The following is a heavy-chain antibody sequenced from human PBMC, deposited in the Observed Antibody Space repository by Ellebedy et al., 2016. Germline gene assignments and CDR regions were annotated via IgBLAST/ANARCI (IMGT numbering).Heavy chain of an antibody. J-gene: IGHJ4*01. D-gene: IGHD6-19*01. CDR3: ARGMRYSSGWYGEDY. Sequence: GGSLRLSCAASGYTVSDHYMDWVRQAPGKGLEWVGFIRSKTYGGTTQYAASVQGRFTISRDDFKNSVYLQMNSLKTEDTAVYYCARGMRYSSGWYGEDYWGQGNTVIVSS. CDR1: GYTVSDHY. CDR2: IRSKTYGGTT. V-gene: IGHV3-72*01.